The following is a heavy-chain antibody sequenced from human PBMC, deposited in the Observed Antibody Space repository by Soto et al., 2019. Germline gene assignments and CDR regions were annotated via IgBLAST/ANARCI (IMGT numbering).Heavy chain of an antibody. J-gene: IGHJ6*02. Sequence: QVQLVQSGDEVRKPGASVKVSCKASGYIFVNYGIAWVRQAPGQGIEWMGWIRPYSGNTNYASKVQGRLTMTTETSKSTAFMDLESLTSDDTAVYYCAMVDNYVTPTPQDVWGQGNTGSVSS. D-gene: IGHD3-16*01. V-gene: IGHV1-18*01. CDR3: AMVDNYVTPTPQDV. CDR1: GYIFVNYG. CDR2: IRPYSGNT.